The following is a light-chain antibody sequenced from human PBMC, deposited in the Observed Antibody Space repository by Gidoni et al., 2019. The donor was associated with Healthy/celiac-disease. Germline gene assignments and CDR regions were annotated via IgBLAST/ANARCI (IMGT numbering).Light chain of an antibody. Sequence: QSVLTQPPSVSAAPGPTVTISCSGSSSNIGNNYVSWYQQLAGTAPKLLIYDNNKRPSGIPVRFSGSKSGTSATLGITGLQTGDEAEYYCGTWDSSLSAYVFGTGTKVTVL. CDR2: DNN. J-gene: IGLJ1*01. CDR1: SSNIGNNY. CDR3: GTWDSSLSAYV. V-gene: IGLV1-51*01.